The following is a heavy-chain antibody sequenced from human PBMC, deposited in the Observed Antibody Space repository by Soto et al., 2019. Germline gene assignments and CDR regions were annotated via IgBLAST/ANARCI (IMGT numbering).Heavy chain of an antibody. CDR3: ARQGYYDFWSGIRGDYYYGMDV. CDR2: INPSGGST. CDR1: GYTFTSYY. D-gene: IGHD3-3*01. J-gene: IGHJ6*02. Sequence: GASVKVSCKASGYTFTSYYMHWVRQAPGQRLEWMGIINPSGGSTSYAQKFQGRVTMTRDTSTSTVYMELSSLRSEDTAVYYCARQGYYDFWSGIRGDYYYGMDVWGQGTTVTVSS. V-gene: IGHV1-46*01.